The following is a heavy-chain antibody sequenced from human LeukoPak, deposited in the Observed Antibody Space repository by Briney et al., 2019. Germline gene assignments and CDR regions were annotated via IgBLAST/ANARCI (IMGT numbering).Heavy chain of an antibody. Sequence: GRSLRLSCAASGFTFSDYGMHWVRQAPGKGLEWVAVIWYDGSNRYYADSVKGRFTISRDNSRNTLYLQMNSLRAEDTAVYYCVRELPPVVQYYFDYWGPGTLVTVSS. CDR1: GFTFSDYG. D-gene: IGHD3-22*01. V-gene: IGHV3-33*01. CDR2: IWYDGSNR. CDR3: VRELPPVVQYYFDY. J-gene: IGHJ4*02.